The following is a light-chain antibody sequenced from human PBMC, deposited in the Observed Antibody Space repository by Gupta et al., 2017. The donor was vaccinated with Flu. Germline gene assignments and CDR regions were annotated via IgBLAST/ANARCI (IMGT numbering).Light chain of an antibody. Sequence: QSALTQPRSVSGSPGQSVTISCTGTSSDVGGYNYVSWYQQHPGKAPKRMMYDVSKRPSGVPDRFSGSKSGNTASLTISGLQAEDEADDYCCSYAGSYTVVFGGGTKLTVL. J-gene: IGLJ2*01. V-gene: IGLV2-11*01. CDR1: SSDVGGYNY. CDR2: DVS. CDR3: CSYAGSYTVV.